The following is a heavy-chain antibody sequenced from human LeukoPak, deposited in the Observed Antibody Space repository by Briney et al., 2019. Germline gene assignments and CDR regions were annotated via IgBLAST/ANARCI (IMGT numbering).Heavy chain of an antibody. J-gene: IGHJ6*04. D-gene: IGHD1-1*01. V-gene: IGHV3-30-3*01. CDR3: ETGNAEGEKYYYYGMDV. CDR1: GFTFSSYA. Sequence: GRSLRPSCAASGFTFSSYAMHWVRQAPGKGLEWVSVISYDGSNKYYADSVKGRFTISRDNSKNTLYLQMNSLRAEDTAVYYCETGNAEGEKYYYYGMDVWGKGTTVTVSS. CDR2: ISYDGSNK.